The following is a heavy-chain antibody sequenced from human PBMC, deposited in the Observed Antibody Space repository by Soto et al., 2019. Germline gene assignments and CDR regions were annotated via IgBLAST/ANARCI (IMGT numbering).Heavy chain of an antibody. CDR3: TVTPGWCDP. CDR1: GFTFSGSA. V-gene: IGHV3-73*02. J-gene: IGHJ5*02. CDR2: IRSKANSYAT. Sequence: VQLVESGGGLVQPGGSLKLSCAASGFTFSGSAMHWVRQASGKGLEWVGRIRSKANSYATAYAASVNGRFTISRDDSKNTAYLQMNSLKTEDTAVYYCTVTPGWCDPWGQGTLVTVSS. D-gene: IGHD2-21*02.